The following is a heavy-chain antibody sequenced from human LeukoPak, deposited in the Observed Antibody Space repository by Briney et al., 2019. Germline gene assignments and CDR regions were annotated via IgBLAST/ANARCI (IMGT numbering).Heavy chain of an antibody. Sequence: PGGSLRLSCAASGPSLSNYGMHWVRQAPGKGLEWVAVIWYDGSNKYYADSVKGRFTISRDNSKNTLYLQMNSLRAEDTAVYYCARDLDYGDVTPLYYWGQGTLVTVSS. J-gene: IGHJ4*02. CDR1: GPSLSNYG. CDR3: ARDLDYGDVTPLYY. CDR2: IWYDGSNK. D-gene: IGHD4-17*01. V-gene: IGHV3-33*08.